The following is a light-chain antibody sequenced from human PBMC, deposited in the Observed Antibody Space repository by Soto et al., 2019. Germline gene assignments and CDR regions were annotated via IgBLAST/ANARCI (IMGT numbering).Light chain of an antibody. CDR1: SANSGAAYN. CDR2: GNN. Sequence: QSVLTQPPSVSGAPGQRVNISCTGSSANSGAAYNADWYQQLPATAPKLLICGNNNRPSGGPARFSGSKYGSSASLAIAGHQAEDEGDYYGQSYDSSVGCYGFGAGTKVTVL. J-gene: IGLJ1*01. CDR3: QSYDSSVGCYG. V-gene: IGLV1-40*01.